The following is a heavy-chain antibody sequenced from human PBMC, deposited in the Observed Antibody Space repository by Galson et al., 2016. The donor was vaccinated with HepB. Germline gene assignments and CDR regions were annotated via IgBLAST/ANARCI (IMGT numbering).Heavy chain of an antibody. J-gene: IGHJ6*02. Sequence: ETLSLTCAVYGGSFSGYYWSWIRQSPGKGLEWVGEIDHRGTTHYNPSLKSRVTISFDTSKNQISLNLSSVTAADTGVYYCARGPTPPLEDSSYYGMDVWGQGNTVTVSS. CDR2: IDHRGTT. V-gene: IGHV4-34*01. CDR3: ARGPTPPLEDSSYYGMDV. CDR1: GGSFSGYY.